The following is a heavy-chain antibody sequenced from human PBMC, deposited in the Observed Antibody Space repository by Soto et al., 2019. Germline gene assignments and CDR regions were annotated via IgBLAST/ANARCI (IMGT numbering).Heavy chain of an antibody. CDR1: GFTFSSYS. V-gene: IGHV3-48*02. CDR2: ISSSSSTI. D-gene: IGHD6-13*01. CDR3: ARDLIGYSNYYYYGMDV. J-gene: IGHJ6*02. Sequence: GGSLRLSCAASGFTFSSYSMNWVRQAPGKGLEWVSYISSSSSTIYYADSVKGRFTISRDNAKNSLYLQMNSLRDEDTAVYYCARDLIGYSNYYYYGMDVWGQGTTVTVSS.